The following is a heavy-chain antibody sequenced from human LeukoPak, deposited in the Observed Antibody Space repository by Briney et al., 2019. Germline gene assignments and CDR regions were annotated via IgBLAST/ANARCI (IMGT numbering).Heavy chain of an antibody. CDR1: GFTFSSYA. CDR3: ARSSGSYIFDY. J-gene: IGHJ4*02. V-gene: IGHV3-30*04. D-gene: IGHD3-10*01. CDR2: ISYDGSNK. Sequence: GRSLRLSCAASGFTFSSYAMHWVRQAPGKGLEWVAVISYDGSNKYYADSVKGRFTISRDNSKNTLYLQMNSLRAEDRAVYYCARSSGSYIFDYWGQGNLVTVSS.